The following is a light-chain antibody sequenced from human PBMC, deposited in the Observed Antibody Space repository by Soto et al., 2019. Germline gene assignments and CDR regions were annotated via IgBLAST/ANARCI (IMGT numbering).Light chain of an antibody. CDR1: QSLLYSSNNKNY. CDR2: WAS. V-gene: IGKV4-1*01. CDR3: QQYYGTPT. Sequence: DIVMTQSPDPLAVSLGERATINWKSSQSLLYSSNNKNYLAWYQQKPGQPPKLLIYWASTRESGVPDRFSGSGSGTDFTLTISSLQAEDVAVYYCQQYYGTPTFGGGTKVEIK. J-gene: IGKJ4*01.